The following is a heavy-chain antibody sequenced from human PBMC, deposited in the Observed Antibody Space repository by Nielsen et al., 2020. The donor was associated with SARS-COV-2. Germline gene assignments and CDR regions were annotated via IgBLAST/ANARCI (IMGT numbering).Heavy chain of an antibody. CDR1: GFTFSSYS. V-gene: IGHV3-48*01. CDR3: ARGPPYDFLAFFDY. D-gene: IGHD3-3*01. CDR2: ISTGSNII. J-gene: IGHJ4*02. Sequence: GESLKISCAASGFTFSSYSMNWVRQAPGKGLEWVSYISTGSNIIYYADSVKGRFTISRDSAKKSLSLQMNSLRAEDTAVYYCARGPPYDFLAFFDYWGQGTLVTVSS.